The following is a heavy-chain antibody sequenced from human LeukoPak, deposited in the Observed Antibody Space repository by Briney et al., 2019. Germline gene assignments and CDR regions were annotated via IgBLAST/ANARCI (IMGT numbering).Heavy chain of an antibody. CDR3: AKDDDYYGSGSYSY. J-gene: IGHJ4*02. V-gene: IGHV3-23*01. CDR2: ISGSGDDT. CDR1: GFTFNSHP. Sequence: GGSLRLSCEASGFTFNSHPMSWVRQAPGRGLERVSTISGSGDDTSYADSVKGRFTISRDSSKNTLRLQMNSLRAEDTAVYYCAKDDDYYGSGSYSYWGQGTLVTVSS. D-gene: IGHD3-10*01.